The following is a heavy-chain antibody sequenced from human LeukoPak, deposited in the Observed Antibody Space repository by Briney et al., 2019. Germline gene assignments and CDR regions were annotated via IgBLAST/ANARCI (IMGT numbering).Heavy chain of an antibody. D-gene: IGHD1-26*01. Sequence: QPGGSLRLSCVTSGFTLSSYGMHWVRQVPGKGLEWVAVISYDAKSSYHVDSVKGRFTISRDNSKNTLYLQMNSLRAEDTAVYYCAKDLRYSGSPRAFDIWGQGTMVTVSS. CDR1: GFTLSSYG. J-gene: IGHJ3*02. V-gene: IGHV3-30*18. CDR3: AKDLRYSGSPRAFDI. CDR2: ISYDAKSS.